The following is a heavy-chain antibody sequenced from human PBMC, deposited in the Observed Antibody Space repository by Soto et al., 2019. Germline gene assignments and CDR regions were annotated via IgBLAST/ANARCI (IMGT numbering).Heavy chain of an antibody. V-gene: IGHV4-31*03. J-gene: IGHJ6*03. Sequence: SETLSLTCTVSGGSISSGGYYWSWIRQHPGKGLEWIGYIYYSGSTYYNPSLKSRVTISVDTSKNQFSLKLSSVTAADTAVYYCAIEYPYCIGGSGAEDYYYYYMDVWGKGTTVTVSS. CDR3: AIEYPYCIGGSGAEDYYYYYMDV. D-gene: IGHD2-15*01. CDR2: IYYSGST. CDR1: GGSISSGGYY.